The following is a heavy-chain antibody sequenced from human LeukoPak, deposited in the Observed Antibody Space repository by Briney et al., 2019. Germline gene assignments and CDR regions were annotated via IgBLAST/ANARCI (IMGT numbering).Heavy chain of an antibody. CDR2: IYTSGST. J-gene: IGHJ5*02. Sequence: PSETLSLTCTVSGGSISSGSYYWSWIRQPAGKGLEWIGRIYTSGSTNYNPSLKSRVTISVDTSKNQFSLKLSSVTAADTAVYYCARGAQPGVRYFDWLLLEPYFWFDPWGQGTLVTVSS. CDR1: GGSISSGSYY. D-gene: IGHD3-9*01. CDR3: ARGAQPGVRYFDWLLLEPYFWFDP. V-gene: IGHV4-61*02.